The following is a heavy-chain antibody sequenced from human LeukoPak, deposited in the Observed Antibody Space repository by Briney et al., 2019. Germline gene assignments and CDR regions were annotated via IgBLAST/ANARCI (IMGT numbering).Heavy chain of an antibody. CDR1: GFTFGKYW. Sequence: PGGSLRLSCVASGFTFGKYWMSWVRQAPGKGLEWVANIKLDGSEKNYVDSVKGRFTISRDNSKNTLYLQMNSLRAEDTAVYYCARDLPQTYWGQGTLVTVSS. CDR2: IKLDGSEK. CDR3: ARDLPQTY. V-gene: IGHV3-7*03. J-gene: IGHJ4*02. D-gene: IGHD5/OR15-5a*01.